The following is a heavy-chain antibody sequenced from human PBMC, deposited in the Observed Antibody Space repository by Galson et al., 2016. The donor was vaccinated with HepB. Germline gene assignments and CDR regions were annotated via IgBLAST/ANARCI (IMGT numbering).Heavy chain of an antibody. V-gene: IGHV3-30-3*01. CDR1: GFTFSSYA. D-gene: IGHD3-22*01. J-gene: IGHJ4*02. Sequence: SLRLSCAASGFTFSSYAMHWVRQAPGKGLEWVAVISYDGNVKYYADSVKGRFTISRDNSKNTLYLQMNSLRPKDTALYYCARDRGFGGYYDSSGWGFFVYWGQGTLVTVSS. CDR3: ARDRGFGGYYDSSGWGFFVY. CDR2: ISYDGNVK.